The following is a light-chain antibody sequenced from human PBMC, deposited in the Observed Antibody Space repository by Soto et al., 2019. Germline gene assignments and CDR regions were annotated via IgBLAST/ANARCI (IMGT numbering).Light chain of an antibody. CDR3: SSYTTTGTRV. V-gene: IGLV2-14*01. CDR2: DVS. J-gene: IGLJ3*02. CDR1: SSDVGGYNY. Sequence: QSVLTQPASVSGSPGQSITISCTGTSSDVGGYNYVSWYQQHPGKVPKLMIYDVSNRPSGVSNRFSGSKSGNTASLNISGLQAEDEADYYCSSYTTTGTRVFGGGTKVTVL.